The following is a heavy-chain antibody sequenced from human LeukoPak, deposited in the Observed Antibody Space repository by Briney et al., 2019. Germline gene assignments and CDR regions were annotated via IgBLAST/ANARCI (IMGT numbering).Heavy chain of an antibody. CDR1: GGSFSDYW. CDR3: ASNLSGYTS. J-gene: IGHJ4*02. CDR2: INHSGST. V-gene: IGHV4-34*01. Sequence: SETLSLTCAVYGGSFSDYWWTWIRQSPGKGLEWIGEINHSGSTNYNPSLKSRVTISVDTSKNQFSLKLSSVTAADTAVYYCASNLSGYTSWGQGTLVTVSS. D-gene: IGHD5-12*01.